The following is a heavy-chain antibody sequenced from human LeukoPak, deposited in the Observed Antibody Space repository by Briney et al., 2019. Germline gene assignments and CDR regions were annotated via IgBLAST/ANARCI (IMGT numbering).Heavy chain of an antibody. V-gene: IGHV3-23*01. CDR1: GFIFSSYA. Sequence: GGSLRLSCAASGFIFSSYAMSWVRQAPGKGLERVSTISGSGGGTYYADSVKGRFTISRDNSNNTVFLQMNSLRAEDTAVYYCAKDRSCNTDVCYGDFDYWGQGTLVSVFS. CDR3: AKDRSCNTDVCYGDFDY. J-gene: IGHJ4*02. D-gene: IGHD2-8*01. CDR2: ISGSGGGT.